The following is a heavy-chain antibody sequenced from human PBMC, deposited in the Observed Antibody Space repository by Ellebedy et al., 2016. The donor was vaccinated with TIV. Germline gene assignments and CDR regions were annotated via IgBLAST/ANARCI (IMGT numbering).Heavy chain of an antibody. CDR3: ARAPTVTSVFDC. J-gene: IGHJ4*02. CDR1: GFTFATYA. CDR2: LHSGGTT. Sequence: GESLKISCAASGFTFATYAMSWVRQAPGKGLEWVAILHSGGTTFYADSVKGRFTISRDSSKNTLYLQMNSLRVEDTAVYYCARAPTVTSVFDCWGQGTLVTVSS. V-gene: IGHV3-53*01. D-gene: IGHD4-17*01.